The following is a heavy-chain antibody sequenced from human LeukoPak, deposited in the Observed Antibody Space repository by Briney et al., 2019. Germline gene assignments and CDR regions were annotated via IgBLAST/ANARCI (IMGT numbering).Heavy chain of an antibody. CDR2: ISGNGGST. CDR3: AKDPRTTYDSSWLYYFDS. Sequence: GGSLRLSCAASGFTFSSYGMSWVRQAPGKGLEWVSAISGNGGSTYYADSVKGRFAISRDNSKNTLYLQMNRLRAEDTAVYYCAKDPRTTYDSSWLYYFDSWGQGTLVTVSS. D-gene: IGHD6-13*01. J-gene: IGHJ4*02. CDR1: GFTFSSYG. V-gene: IGHV3-23*01.